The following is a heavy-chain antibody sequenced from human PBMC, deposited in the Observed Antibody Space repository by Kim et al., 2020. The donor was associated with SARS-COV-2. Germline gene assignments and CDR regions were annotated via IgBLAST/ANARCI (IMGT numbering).Heavy chain of an antibody. CDR3: ARDHCSGGSCSFDY. J-gene: IGHJ4*02. V-gene: IGHV4-31*02. Sequence: NPPLKSRVTISVDTSKNQFSLKLSSVTAADTAVYYCARDHCSGGSCSFDYWGQGTLVTVSS. D-gene: IGHD2-15*01.